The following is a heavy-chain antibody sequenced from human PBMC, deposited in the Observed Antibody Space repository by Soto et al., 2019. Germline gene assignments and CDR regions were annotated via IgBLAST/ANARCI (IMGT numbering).Heavy chain of an antibody. CDR1: GYTLTTFF. CDR2: INPGYPADRST. J-gene: IGHJ6*02. V-gene: IGHV1-46*01. D-gene: IGHD1-26*01. Sequence: QVQLVQSGAEVKKPGASAKVSCKASGYTLTTFFMYWVRQAPGQGLEWMGVINPGYPADRSTTYSQKRHGRVPMTTHTSTSTVNMELSRLRYEDTAVYSCPREANVSGATNGMDARGQGTTVSVSS. CDR3: PREANVSGATNGMDA.